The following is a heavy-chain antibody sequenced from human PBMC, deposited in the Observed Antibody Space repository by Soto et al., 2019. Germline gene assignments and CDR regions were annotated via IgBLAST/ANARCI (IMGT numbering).Heavy chain of an antibody. V-gene: IGHV4-39*01. J-gene: IGHJ4*02. Sequence: SETLSLTCSVSGGSISGDYYWGWIRQPPGQGLEWIGTISYSGSTYYTPSLKRRVTISVDTSTNQFSLKLNDVTAADTAVYYCARHLYNYGSGSYFDYWGQGTPVTVSS. D-gene: IGHD3-10*01. CDR1: GGSISGDYY. CDR3: ARHLYNYGSGSYFDY. CDR2: ISYSGST.